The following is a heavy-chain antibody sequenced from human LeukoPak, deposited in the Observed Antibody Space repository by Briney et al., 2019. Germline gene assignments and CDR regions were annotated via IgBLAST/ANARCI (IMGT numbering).Heavy chain of an antibody. V-gene: IGHV3-53*01. CDR3: AREVRSSGWSFDY. J-gene: IGHJ4*02. Sequence: GGSLRLSCAASGLTVSSNYMSWVRQAPGKGLEWVSVIYSGGSTYYADSVKGRFTISRDNSKNTLYLQMNSLRAEDTAVYYCAREVRSSGWSFDYWGQGTLVTVSS. D-gene: IGHD6-19*01. CDR2: IYSGGST. CDR1: GLTVSSNY.